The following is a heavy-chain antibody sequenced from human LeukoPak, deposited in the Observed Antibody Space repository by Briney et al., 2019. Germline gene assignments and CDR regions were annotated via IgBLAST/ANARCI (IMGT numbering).Heavy chain of an antibody. D-gene: IGHD4-17*01. V-gene: IGHV3-23*01. CDR1: GFTFSSYG. CDR3: AKDPVVGGDYSWSWFDP. CDR2: ISGSGGST. Sequence: PGGSLRLSCAASGFTFSSYGMSWVRQAPGKGLEWVSAISGSGGSTYYADSVKGRFTISRDNSKNTLYLQMNSLRAEDTAVYYCAKDPVVGGDYSWSWFDPWGQGTLVTVSS. J-gene: IGHJ5*02.